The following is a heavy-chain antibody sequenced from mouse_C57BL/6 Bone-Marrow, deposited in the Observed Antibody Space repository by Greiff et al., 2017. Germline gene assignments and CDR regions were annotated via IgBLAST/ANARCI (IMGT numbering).Heavy chain of an antibody. CDR1: GYAFTNYL. J-gene: IGHJ3*01. CDR2: INPGSGCT. D-gene: IGHD4-1*01. V-gene: IGHV1-54*01. Sequence: QVQLQQSGAELVRPGTSVKVSCKASGYAFTNYLIEWVKQRPGQGLEWIGVINPGSGCTNYNEKFKGKATLTADKSSSTAYMQLSSLTSEGSAVYFCARSKNWDSWFAYWGQGTLVTVSA. CDR3: ARSKNWDSWFAY.